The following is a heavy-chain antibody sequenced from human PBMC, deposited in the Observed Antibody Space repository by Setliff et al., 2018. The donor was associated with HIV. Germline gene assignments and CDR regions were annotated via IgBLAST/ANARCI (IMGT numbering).Heavy chain of an antibody. D-gene: IGHD3-3*01. V-gene: IGHV1-18*01. CDR1: GYTFTSYG. CDR2: ISAYNGNT. Sequence: ASVKVSCKASGYTFTSYGISWVRQAPGQGLEWMGWISAYNGNTNYAQKPQGRVTMTTDTSTSTAYMELRSLRSDDTAVYYCARDITYYNFWSGYYPGFDYWGQGTLVTVSS. J-gene: IGHJ4*02. CDR3: ARDITYYNFWSGYYPGFDY.